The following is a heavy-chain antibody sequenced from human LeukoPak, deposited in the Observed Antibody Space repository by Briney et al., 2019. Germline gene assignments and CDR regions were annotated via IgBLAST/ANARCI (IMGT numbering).Heavy chain of an antibody. D-gene: IGHD6-13*01. CDR2: ISGSGVGT. J-gene: IGHJ4*02. V-gene: IGHV3-23*01. CDR1: GFTFSSYA. CDR3: ARDNWSGIGFYLDY. Sequence: QPGGSLRLSCAASGFTFSSYAMSWVRQAPGKGLEWVSVISGSGVGTYYADSVKGRFTISRDNSKNTLYLQMNSLRAEDTAVYYCARDNWSGIGFYLDYWGQGTLVTVSS.